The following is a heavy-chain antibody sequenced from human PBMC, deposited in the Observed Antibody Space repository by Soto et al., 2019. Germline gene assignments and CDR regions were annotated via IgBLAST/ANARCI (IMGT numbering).Heavy chain of an antibody. J-gene: IGHJ4*02. Sequence: QVQLVESGGGVVQPGRSLRLSCAASGFTFSSYAMHWVRQAPGKGLEWVAVISYDGSNKYYADSVKGRFTISRDNSKNPLYLQKNSLRAEDTAVYYCARDQAIKLCLDHWGQGTLVTVSS. CDR3: ARDQAIKLCLDH. CDR2: ISYDGSNK. CDR1: GFTFSSYA. V-gene: IGHV3-30-3*01. D-gene: IGHD5-18*01.